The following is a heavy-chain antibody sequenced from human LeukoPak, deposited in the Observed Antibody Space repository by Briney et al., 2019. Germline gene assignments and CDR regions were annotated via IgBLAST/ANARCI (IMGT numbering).Heavy chain of an antibody. D-gene: IGHD3-10*01. J-gene: IGHJ4*02. CDR3: ARAVKIGLYDY. CDR1: GFTFSSYA. Sequence: PGGSLRLSCAASGFTFSSYAMSWVRQAPGKGLEWVSAISGSGGSTYYADSVKGRFTISRDNAKNSLYLQMNSLRAEDMAVYYCARAVKIGLYDYWGQGTLVTVSS. V-gene: IGHV3-23*01. CDR2: ISGSGGST.